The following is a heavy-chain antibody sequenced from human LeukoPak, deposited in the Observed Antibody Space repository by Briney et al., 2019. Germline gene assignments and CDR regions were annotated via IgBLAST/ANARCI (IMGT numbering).Heavy chain of an antibody. CDR1: GGTFSSYA. V-gene: IGHV1-69*13. J-gene: IGHJ6*02. D-gene: IGHD2-15*01. Sequence: ASVKVSCKASGGTFSSYAISWVRQAPGQGLEWMGGIIPIFGTANYAQKFQGRVTITADESTSTAYMELSSLRSEDTAVYYCATAATQRYYYYYGMDVWGQGTTVTVSS. CDR3: ATAATQRYYYYYGMDV. CDR2: IIPIFGTA.